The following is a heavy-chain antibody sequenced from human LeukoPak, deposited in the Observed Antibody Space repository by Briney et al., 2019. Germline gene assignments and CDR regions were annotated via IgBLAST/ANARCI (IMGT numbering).Heavy chain of an antibody. Sequence: PGGSLRLSCAASGFTFSSYSMNWVRQAPGKGLEWVSSISSSSSYIYYADSVKGRFTISRDNAKNSLYLQMNSLRAEDTAVYYCAREVVVPAAARHYYYYYYMDVWGEGTTVTVSS. D-gene: IGHD2-2*01. V-gene: IGHV3-21*01. CDR3: AREVVVPAAARHYYYYYYMDV. CDR1: GFTFSSYS. J-gene: IGHJ6*03. CDR2: ISSSSSYI.